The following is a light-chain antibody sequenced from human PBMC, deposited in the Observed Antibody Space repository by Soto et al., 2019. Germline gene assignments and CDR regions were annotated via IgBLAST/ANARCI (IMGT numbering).Light chain of an antibody. V-gene: IGKV1-5*03. CDR2: KES. J-gene: IGKJ1*01. Sequence: DIPMTQSPSTLSASVGDRVTITCRASQSISSWLAWYQQKPGKAPNLLTYKESSLESRVPSRCSSSASGTEFHLTISSLQPDDFATDYGQQYNSFPWTFCQGTKVEIK. CDR1: QSISSW. CDR3: QQYNSFPWT.